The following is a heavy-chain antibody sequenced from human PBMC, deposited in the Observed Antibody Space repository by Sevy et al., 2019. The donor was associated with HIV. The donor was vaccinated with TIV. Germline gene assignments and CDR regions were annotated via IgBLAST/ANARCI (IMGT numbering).Heavy chain of an antibody. CDR1: GGSMRNFY. V-gene: IGHV4-59*13. D-gene: IGHD3-3*01. CDR3: ARSWFLEWAGSTRGPRNWFDP. Sequence: SETLSLTCSVSGGSMRNFYWSWIRQPPGKGLEWIGNIYYSGSTNYNPSLKSRVTMSVDTSKNQFSLKLSSVTAADTAVYYCARSWFLEWAGSTRGPRNWFDPWGQGTLVTVSS. J-gene: IGHJ5*02. CDR2: IYYSGST.